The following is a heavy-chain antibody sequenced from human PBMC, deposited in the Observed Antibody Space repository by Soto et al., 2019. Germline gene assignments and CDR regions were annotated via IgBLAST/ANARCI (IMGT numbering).Heavy chain of an antibody. CDR1: GSIFRGYG. CDR2: IRYDGSNI. D-gene: IGHD2-2*01. CDR3: ARDGIGSTTFRRYIDY. J-gene: IGHJ4*02. Sequence: GGSLRLSCAASGSIFRGYGMHWVRQAPGKGLEWVAVIRYDGSNINYADSVMGRFTISRDNSKNTLYLEMNSLRAEDTAVYYCARDGIGSTTFRRYIDYWGQGNLVTVSS. V-gene: IGHV3-33*01.